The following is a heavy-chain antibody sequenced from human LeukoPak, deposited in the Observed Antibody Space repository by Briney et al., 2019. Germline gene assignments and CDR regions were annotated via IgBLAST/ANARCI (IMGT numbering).Heavy chain of an antibody. D-gene: IGHD2-15*01. J-gene: IGHJ3*02. Sequence: PSETLSLTCAVYGGSFSGYYWSWIRQPPGKGLEWIGEINHSGSTNYNPSLKSRVTISVDTSKNQFSLKLSSVTAADTAVYYCARGGCSGGSCYSAAFDIWGRGTMVTVSS. CDR2: INHSGST. CDR1: GGSFSGYY. CDR3: ARGGCSGGSCYSAAFDI. V-gene: IGHV4-34*01.